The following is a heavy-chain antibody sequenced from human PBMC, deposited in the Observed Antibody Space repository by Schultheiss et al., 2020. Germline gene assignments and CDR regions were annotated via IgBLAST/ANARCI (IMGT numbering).Heavy chain of an antibody. V-gene: IGHV4-61*02. Sequence: SETLSLTCTVSGGSISSGSYYWSWIRQPAGKGLEWIGRIYTSGSTNYNPSLKSRVTISVDTSKNQFSLKLSSVTAADTAVYYCARAYCSGGSCYVSHGNAFDIWGQGTMVTVSS. CDR3: ARAYCSGGSCYVSHGNAFDI. CDR1: GGSISSGSYY. CDR2: IYTSGST. D-gene: IGHD2-15*01. J-gene: IGHJ3*02.